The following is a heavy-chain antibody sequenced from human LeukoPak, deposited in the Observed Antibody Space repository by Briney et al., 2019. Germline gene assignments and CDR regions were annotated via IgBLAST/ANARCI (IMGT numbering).Heavy chain of an antibody. CDR3: ATLWFGELGLY. CDR2: ISWNSGSI. J-gene: IGHJ4*02. V-gene: IGHV3-9*01. D-gene: IGHD3-10*01. CDR1: GFTFDDYA. Sequence: GGSLRLSCAASGFTFDDYAMHWVRQAPGKGLEWVSGISWNSGSIGYADSVKGRFTISRDNSKNTLSLQMNSLRAEDTAVYYCATLWFGELGLYWGQGTLVSVSS.